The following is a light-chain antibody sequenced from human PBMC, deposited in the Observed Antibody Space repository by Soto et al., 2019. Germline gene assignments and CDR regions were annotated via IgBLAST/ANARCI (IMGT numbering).Light chain of an antibody. CDR3: AAWDDSLSGRV. CDR2: MNN. CDR1: TSNIGSNY. Sequence: QSVLTQPPSASGTPGQRVTISCSGSTSNIGSNYVYWYQQLPGTAPKLLIYMNNQRPSGVPDRFSGSKSGTSASLANSGVRSEDEADYYCAAWDDSLSGRVFGGGTKVTVL. V-gene: IGLV1-47*01. J-gene: IGLJ2*01.